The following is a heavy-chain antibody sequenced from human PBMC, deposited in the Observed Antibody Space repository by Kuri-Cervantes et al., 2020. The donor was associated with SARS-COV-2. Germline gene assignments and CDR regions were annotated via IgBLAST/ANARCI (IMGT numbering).Heavy chain of an antibody. CDR3: ARAGTSGSYLGY. CDR1: GFTFSSYW. Sequence: GESLKISCAASGFTFSSYWMHWVRQAPGKGLVWVSRINSDGSSTSYADSVKGRFTISRDNAKNSLYLQMNSLRAEDTASYYCARAGTSGSYLGYWGQGTLVTVSS. CDR2: INSDGSST. V-gene: IGHV3-74*01. D-gene: IGHD1-26*01. J-gene: IGHJ4*02.